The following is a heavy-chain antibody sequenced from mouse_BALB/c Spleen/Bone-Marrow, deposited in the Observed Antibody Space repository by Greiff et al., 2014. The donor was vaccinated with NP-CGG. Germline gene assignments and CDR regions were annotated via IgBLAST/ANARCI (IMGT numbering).Heavy chain of an antibody. Sequence: VQLQQPGPEVVKPGASVKISCKTSGYTFTEYTMHWVKQSHGKSLEWIGGINPNNGGTTYNQKFKGKATLTVDKSSSTAYMELRSLTSEDSAVYYCARSYGYERSWFVYWGQGTLVTVSA. D-gene: IGHD2-2*01. CDR2: INPNNGGT. J-gene: IGHJ3*01. CDR1: GYTFTEYT. V-gene: IGHV1-18*01. CDR3: ARSYGYERSWFVY.